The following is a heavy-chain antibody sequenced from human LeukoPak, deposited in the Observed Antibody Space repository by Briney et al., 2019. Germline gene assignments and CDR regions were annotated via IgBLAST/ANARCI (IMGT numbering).Heavy chain of an antibody. CDR1: GYSISSGYY. CDR2: IYHSGST. Sequence: SETLSLTCAVSGYSISSGYYWGWIRQPPGKALEWIGSIYHSGSTYYNPSLKSRVTISVDTSKNQFSLKLSSVTAADTAVYYCARTLPAGVATPDYWGQGTLVTVSS. CDR3: ARTLPAGVATPDY. V-gene: IGHV4-38-2*01. J-gene: IGHJ4*02. D-gene: IGHD3-3*01.